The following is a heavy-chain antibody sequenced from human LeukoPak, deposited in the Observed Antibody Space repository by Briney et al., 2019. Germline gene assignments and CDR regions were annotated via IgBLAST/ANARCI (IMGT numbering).Heavy chain of an antibody. D-gene: IGHD3-10*01. Sequence: SETLSLTCTVSGGSISSYYWSWIRQPPGKGLEWIGYIYYSGSTNYNPSLKSRVTISVDTSKNQFSLKLSSVTAADTAVYYCARVRGLPPYFDYWGQGTLVTVSS. CDR1: GGSISSYY. CDR3: ARVRGLPPYFDY. CDR2: IYYSGST. J-gene: IGHJ4*02. V-gene: IGHV4-59*01.